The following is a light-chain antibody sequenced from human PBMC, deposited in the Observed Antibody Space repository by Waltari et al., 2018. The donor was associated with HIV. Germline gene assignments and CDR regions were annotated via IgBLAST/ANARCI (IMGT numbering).Light chain of an antibody. CDR3: QSYDTSLSAWV. Sequence: QSVLTQPPSVSGAPGQRVTISCTGTTSNFGAGYDVHWYQQLPGTAPRVLIYTNNNRPSGVPDRFFASKSGTSASLVIFGLQVEDEADYYCQSYDTSLSAWVFGGGTKLTVL. J-gene: IGLJ3*02. V-gene: IGLV1-40*01. CDR1: TSNFGAGYD. CDR2: TNN.